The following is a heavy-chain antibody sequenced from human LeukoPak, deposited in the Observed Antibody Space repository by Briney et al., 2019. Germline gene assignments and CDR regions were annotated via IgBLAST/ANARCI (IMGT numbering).Heavy chain of an antibody. D-gene: IGHD6-19*01. CDR3: ARAPPRVSPYSSGWCSNYYYYGMDV. CDR2: INHSGST. V-gene: IGHV4-34*01. J-gene: IGHJ6*02. CDR1: GGSFSGYY. Sequence: SETLSLTCAVYGGSFSGYYWSWIRQPPGKGLEWIGEINHSGSTNYNPSLKSRVTISVDTSKNQFSLKLSSVTAADAAVYYCARAPPRVSPYSSGWCSNYYYYGMDVWGQGTTVTVSS.